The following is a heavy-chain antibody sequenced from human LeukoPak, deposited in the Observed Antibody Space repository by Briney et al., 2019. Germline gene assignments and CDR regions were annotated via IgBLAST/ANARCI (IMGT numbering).Heavy chain of an antibody. CDR2: ISWNSGSI. D-gene: IGHD6-13*01. J-gene: IGHJ5*02. V-gene: IGHV3-9*01. Sequence: GGSLRLSCAASGFTFDDYAMHWVRQAPGKGLEWVSGISWNSGSIGYADSVKGRFTISRDNAKKSLYLQMNSLRAEDTAVYYCARVQKGIAAAGTGGGWFEPWGQGTLVTVS. CDR3: ARVQKGIAAAGTGGGWFEP. CDR1: GFTFDDYA.